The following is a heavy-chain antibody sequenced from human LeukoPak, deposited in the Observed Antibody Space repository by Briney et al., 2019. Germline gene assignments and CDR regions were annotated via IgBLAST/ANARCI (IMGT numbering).Heavy chain of an antibody. CDR1: GFTFSSHW. Sequence: GGSLRLSCAASGFTFSSHWMTWVRQAPGKGLEWVANIKQDGSEKYYVDSVKGRFTISRDNAKNSLYLQMNSLRAEDTAVYYCARDRRYFDWLHDAFDIWGQGTMVTVSS. V-gene: IGHV3-7*04. D-gene: IGHD3-9*01. CDR2: IKQDGSEK. CDR3: ARDRRYFDWLHDAFDI. J-gene: IGHJ3*02.